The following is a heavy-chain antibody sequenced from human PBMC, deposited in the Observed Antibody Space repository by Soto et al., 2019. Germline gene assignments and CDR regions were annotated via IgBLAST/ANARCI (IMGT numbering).Heavy chain of an antibody. CDR3: ARDGGRHSGGIDY. CDR2: IIPIFGTA. D-gene: IGHD1-26*01. CDR1: GGTFSSYS. J-gene: IGHJ4*02. V-gene: IGHV1-69*01. Sequence: QVQLVQSGAEVKKPGSSVKVSCKASGGTFSSYSINWVRQAPGQGLEWMGEIIPIFGTANYAQKFQGRVTITADDSTSTAYMELSSLSSEDTAVYYCARDGGRHSGGIDYWGQGTRVTVSS.